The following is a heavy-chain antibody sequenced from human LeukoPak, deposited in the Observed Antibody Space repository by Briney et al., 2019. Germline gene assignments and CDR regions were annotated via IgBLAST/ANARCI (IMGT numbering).Heavy chain of an antibody. Sequence: PGGSLRLSCTASGLTISSYSMNWVRQAPGKGLEWVSSISNSGKYTYYTDSVKGRFTISRDSAKNSLYLQMNSLRAEDTAVYYCARDGGSGFHDYWGQGTLVTVSS. V-gene: IGHV3-21*06. CDR1: GLTISSYS. D-gene: IGHD3-10*01. J-gene: IGHJ4*02. CDR3: ARDGGSGFHDY. CDR2: ISNSGKYT.